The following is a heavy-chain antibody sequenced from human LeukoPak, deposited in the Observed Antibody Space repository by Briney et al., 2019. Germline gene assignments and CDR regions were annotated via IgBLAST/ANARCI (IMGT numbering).Heavy chain of an antibody. CDR1: GGTFSSYA. CDR3: ARGIKVGYPMTTVNYWYFDL. CDR2: IIPILGIA. D-gene: IGHD4-11*01. J-gene: IGHJ2*01. V-gene: IGHV1-69*04. Sequence: ASVKVSCKASGGTFSSYAISWVRQAPGQGLEWMGRIIPILGIANYAQKFQGRVTITADKSTSTAYMELSSLRSGDTAVYYCARGIKVGYPMTTVNYWYFDLWGRGTLVTVSS.